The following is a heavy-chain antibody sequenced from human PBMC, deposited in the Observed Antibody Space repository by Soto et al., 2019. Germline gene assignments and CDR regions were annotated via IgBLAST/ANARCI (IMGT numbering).Heavy chain of an antibody. V-gene: IGHV3-23*01. D-gene: IGHD6-13*01. CDR3: AKDRLESSSWYRGDYFDY. CDR2: ISGSGGST. J-gene: IGHJ4*02. CDR1: GFTFSSYA. Sequence: EVQLLESGGGLVQPGGSLRLSCAASGFTFSSYAMSWVRQAPGKGLEWVSAISGSGGSTYYADSVKGRFTISRDNSKNTLYLQMNSLRAEDTAVYYCAKDRLESSSWYRGDYFDYWGQGTLVTVSS.